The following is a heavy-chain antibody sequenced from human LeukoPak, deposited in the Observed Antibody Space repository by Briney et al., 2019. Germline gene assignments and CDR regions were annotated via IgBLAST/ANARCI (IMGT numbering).Heavy chain of an antibody. J-gene: IGHJ4*02. CDR1: GGSFSGYY. CDR3: ARKYCSSTSCYGGDFDY. D-gene: IGHD2-2*01. CDR2: INHSGST. V-gene: IGHV4-34*01. Sequence: PSETLSLTCAVYGGSFSGYYWSWLRQPPGKGLEWIGEINHSGSTNYNPSLKSRVTISVDTSKNQFSLRLSSVTAADTAVYYCARKYCSSTSCYGGDFDYWGQGTLVTVSS.